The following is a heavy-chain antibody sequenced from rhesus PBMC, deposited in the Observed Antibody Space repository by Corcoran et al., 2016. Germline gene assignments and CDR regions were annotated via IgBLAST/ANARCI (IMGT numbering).Heavy chain of an antibody. CDR2: ITYSGST. J-gene: IGHJ4*01. CDR1: GGSISSGYYY. V-gene: IGHV4-122*02. CDR3: ARDFESRFDY. Sequence: QVQLQESGPGLVKPSETLSLTCAVSGGSISSGYYYWSWIRQPPGKGLEWIGYITYSGSTSYNPSLKSRVTISRDTSKNQCSLKLSSVTAADTAVFYCARDFESRFDYWGQGVLVTVSS.